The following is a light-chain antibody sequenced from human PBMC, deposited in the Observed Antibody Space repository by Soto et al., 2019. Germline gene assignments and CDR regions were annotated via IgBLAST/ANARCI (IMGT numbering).Light chain of an antibody. Sequence: DIQMTQSPSSLSASVGDRVTITCRASQEISSYLNWYQHKPGKAPKLLIYDGSDLDTGVPSRFSGGGSGTDFTFTISXLQPEDVATHYCQQYDILPHFGGGTKVDIK. CDR2: DGS. V-gene: IGKV1-33*01. CDR3: QQYDILPH. CDR1: QEISSY. J-gene: IGKJ4*01.